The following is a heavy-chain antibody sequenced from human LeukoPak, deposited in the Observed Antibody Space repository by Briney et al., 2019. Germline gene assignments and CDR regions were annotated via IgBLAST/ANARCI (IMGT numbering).Heavy chain of an antibody. D-gene: IGHD2/OR15-2a*01. CDR3: ARAYSIVREGYFQH. V-gene: IGHV3-21*04. Sequence: PGGSLRLSCAASGFSFSSYSMNWVRQAPGKGLEWVSSISSSSSYIYYADSVKGRFTISRDNAKNSLYLQMNSLRAEDTALYYCARAYSIVREGYFQHWGQGTLVTVSS. CDR2: ISSSSSYI. CDR1: GFSFSSYS. J-gene: IGHJ1*01.